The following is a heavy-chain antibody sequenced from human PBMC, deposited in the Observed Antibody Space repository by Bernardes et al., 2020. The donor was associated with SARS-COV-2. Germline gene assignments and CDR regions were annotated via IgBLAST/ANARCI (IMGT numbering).Heavy chain of an antibody. D-gene: IGHD6-13*01. CDR1: GYTFTSYG. V-gene: IGHV1-18*04. CDR3: ARGSKVGIAAEAYYYYGMDV. CDR2: ISAYNGNT. Sequence: ASVKVSCKASGYTFTSYGISWVRQAPGQGLEWMGWISAYNGNTNYAQKLQGRVTMTTDTSTSTAYMELRSLRSDDTAVYYCARGSKVGIAAEAYYYYGMDVWGQGTTVTVSS. J-gene: IGHJ6*02.